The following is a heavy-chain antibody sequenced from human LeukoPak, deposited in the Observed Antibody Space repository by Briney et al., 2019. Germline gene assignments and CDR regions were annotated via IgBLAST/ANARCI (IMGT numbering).Heavy chain of an antibody. CDR3: AREDYGDYGFDY. CDR2: ISSSSSCI. CDR1: GFTFSIYS. J-gene: IGHJ4*02. V-gene: IGHV3-21*01. Sequence: GGSLRLSCAPSGFTFSIYSMNWVRQAPGKGLECVSSISSSSSCIYYADSVKGRFTISRDNAKNSLYLQMNSLRAEDTAVYYCAREDYGDYGFDYWGQGTLVTVSS. D-gene: IGHD4-17*01.